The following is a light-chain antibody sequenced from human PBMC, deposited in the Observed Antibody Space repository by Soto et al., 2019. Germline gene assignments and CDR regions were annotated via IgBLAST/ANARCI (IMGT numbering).Light chain of an antibody. V-gene: IGKV1-9*01. CDR2: AAS. Sequence: IQLTQSPSSLSASVGDRVTITCRASQGISSYLAWYQQKPGKAPKLLIYAASTLQSGVRSRFSGSGSGTDFTLTISSLQPEDFATYYCQQLNSYPPVTFGGGTKVEIK. J-gene: IGKJ4*01. CDR3: QQLNSYPPVT. CDR1: QGISSY.